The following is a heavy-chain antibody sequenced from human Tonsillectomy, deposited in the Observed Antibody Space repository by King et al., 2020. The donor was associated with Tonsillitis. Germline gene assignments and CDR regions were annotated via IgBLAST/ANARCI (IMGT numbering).Heavy chain of an antibody. CDR1: GFTFTTYW. CDR3: ARGVQNFDS. V-gene: IGHV3-7*01. CDR2: IGQEGSEK. D-gene: IGHD6-6*01. J-gene: IGHJ4*02. Sequence: VQLVESGGGLVQPGGSLSLSCAASGFTFTTYWMTWVRQAPGNGLEWVANIGQEGSEKYYVGAVKGRFTISRDKAKNSLNLQRYSLRAGDTAVYFCARGVQNFDSWGQGTLVTVSS.